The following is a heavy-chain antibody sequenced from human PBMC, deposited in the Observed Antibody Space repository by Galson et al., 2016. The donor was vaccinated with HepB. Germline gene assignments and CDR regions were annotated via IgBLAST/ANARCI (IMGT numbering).Heavy chain of an antibody. CDR2: IYHSGST. CDR3: ARGGLIWYQNCFDL. J-gene: IGHJ4*02. D-gene: IGHD2-8*01. CDR1: GASISPANW. Sequence: SETLSLTCAVSGASISPANWWSWVRQPPGKGLEWIGEIYHSGSTTYRPSLQSRVTISVDKSKNQISLTLGSVTAADTAVYYCARGGLIWYQNCFDLWGQGTLVTVSS. V-gene: IGHV4-4*02.